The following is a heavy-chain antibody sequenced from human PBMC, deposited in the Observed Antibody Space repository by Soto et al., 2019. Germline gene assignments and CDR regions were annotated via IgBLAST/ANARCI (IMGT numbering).Heavy chain of an antibody. CDR3: ARDGVVVPAATDYGMDV. CDR2: IFPIFGTA. CDR1: GGTFSSDA. V-gene: IGHV1-69*13. D-gene: IGHD2-2*01. J-gene: IGHJ6*02. Sequence: SVKVSCKPSGGTFSSDAISWVRQAPVQGLEWKGGIFPIFGTANYAQKFQGRVTITADESTSTAYMELSSLRSEDTAVYYCARDGVVVPAATDYGMDVLGQGTTVTVSS.